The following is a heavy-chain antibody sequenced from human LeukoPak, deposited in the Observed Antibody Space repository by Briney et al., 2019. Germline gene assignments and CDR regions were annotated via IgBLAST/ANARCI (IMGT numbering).Heavy chain of an antibody. D-gene: IGHD1-1*01. CDR1: GGSTSSYY. V-gene: IGHV4-59*01. CDR2: IYYSGST. Sequence: SETLSLTCTVSGGSTSSYYWSWIRQPPGKGLEWIGYIYYSGSTNYNPSLKSRVTISVDTSKNQFSLKLSSVTAADTAVYYCARVSSRGTDYWGQGTLVTVSS. CDR3: ARVSSRGTDY. J-gene: IGHJ4*02.